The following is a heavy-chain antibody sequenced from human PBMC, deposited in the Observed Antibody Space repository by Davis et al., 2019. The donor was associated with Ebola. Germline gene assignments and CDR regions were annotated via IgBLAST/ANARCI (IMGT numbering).Heavy chain of an antibody. V-gene: IGHV3-30*18. CDR2: ISYDGSNK. CDR3: AKDRAAVADWYFDL. D-gene: IGHD6-19*01. J-gene: IGHJ2*01. Sequence: GESLKISCAASGFTFSSYGMHWVRQAPGKGLEWVAVISYDGSNKYYADSVKGRFTISRDNSKNTLYLQMNSLRAEDTAVYYCAKDRAAVADWYFDLWGRGTLVTVSS. CDR1: GFTFSSYG.